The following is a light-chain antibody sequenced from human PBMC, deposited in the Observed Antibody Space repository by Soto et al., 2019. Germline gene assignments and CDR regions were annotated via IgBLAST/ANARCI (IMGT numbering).Light chain of an antibody. CDR1: QTVRNNY. Sequence: EIVLTQSPGTLSLSPGERATLSCRASQTVRNNYLAWYQQKPGQAPRLLIYDASNRATGIPARFSGSGSGTDFTLTISSLEPEDFAVYYCQQRGEWPPGATFGQGTRLEIK. J-gene: IGKJ5*01. V-gene: IGKV3-11*01. CDR3: QQRGEWPPGAT. CDR2: DAS.